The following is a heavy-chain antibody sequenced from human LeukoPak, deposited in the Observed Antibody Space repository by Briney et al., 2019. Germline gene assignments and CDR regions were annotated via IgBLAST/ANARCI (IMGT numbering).Heavy chain of an antibody. Sequence: GGSLRLSCAASGFTFSSYAMHWVRQAPGKGLEYVSAISSNGGSTYYADSVKGRFTISRDNSKNTLYLQMGSLRAEDMAVYYCARVFRGAFDNWGQGTMDTVSS. CDR2: ISSNGGST. D-gene: IGHD3-10*01. V-gene: IGHV3-64*02. CDR1: GFTFSSYA. J-gene: IGHJ3*02. CDR3: ARVFRGAFDN.